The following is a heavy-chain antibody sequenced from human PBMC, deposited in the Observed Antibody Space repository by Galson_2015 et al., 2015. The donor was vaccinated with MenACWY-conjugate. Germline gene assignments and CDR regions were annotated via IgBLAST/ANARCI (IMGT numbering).Heavy chain of an antibody. CDR1: GFTFSSYW. J-gene: IGHJ4*02. Sequence: SMRLSCAASGFTFSSYWMHWVRQAPGKGLLWVSRINNDGSDTSYADSVKGRFTISRDNAKNTLYHQMNSLRAEDTAVYYCARDNSAGPDLFDYWAQGTLFTVSS. CDR2: INNDGSDT. CDR3: ARDNSAGPDLFDY. D-gene: IGHD4-23*01. V-gene: IGHV3-74*01.